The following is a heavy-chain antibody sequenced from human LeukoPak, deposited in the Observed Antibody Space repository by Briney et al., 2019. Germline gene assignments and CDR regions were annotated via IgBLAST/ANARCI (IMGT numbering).Heavy chain of an antibody. Sequence: PGGSLRLSCAASGFTFSSYAMSWVRQAPGKGLEWVSAISGSGGSTYYADSVKGRFTISRDNSKNTLYLQMNSLRAEDTAVYYCAKASTYYYDSSGPGAFDIWGQGTMVTASS. J-gene: IGHJ3*02. CDR1: GFTFSSYA. CDR2: ISGSGGST. V-gene: IGHV3-23*01. D-gene: IGHD3-22*01. CDR3: AKASTYYYDSSGPGAFDI.